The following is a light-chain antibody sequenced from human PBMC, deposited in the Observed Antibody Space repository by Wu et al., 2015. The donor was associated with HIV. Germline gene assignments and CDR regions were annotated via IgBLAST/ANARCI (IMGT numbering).Light chain of an antibody. J-gene: IGKJ1*01. CDR1: QSVDSQ. CDR3: QQRSNWPPWT. CDR2: DAS. Sequence: ETVLTQSPATLSLSPGERATLSCRASQSVDSQLAWYQQKPGQAPRLLIYDASKRVTGIPARFSGSGSGTDFTLTISSLEPEDFAVYYCQQRSNWPPWTFGQGTKVEIK. V-gene: IGKV3-11*01.